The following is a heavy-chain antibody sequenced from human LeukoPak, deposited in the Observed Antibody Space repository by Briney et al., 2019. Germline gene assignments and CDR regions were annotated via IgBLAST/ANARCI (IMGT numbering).Heavy chain of an antibody. V-gene: IGHV3-48*03. CDR1: GFTFSSYE. Sequence: GGSLRLSCAASGFTFSSYEMNWVRQAPGKGLEWVSYISSSGSTIYYADSVKGRFTISRDNSKNTLYLQMNSLRAEDTAVYYCARDLRDIVVVPAAMVYYYYYGMDVWGQGTTVTVSS. J-gene: IGHJ6*02. D-gene: IGHD2-2*01. CDR2: ISSSGSTI. CDR3: ARDLRDIVVVPAAMVYYYYYGMDV.